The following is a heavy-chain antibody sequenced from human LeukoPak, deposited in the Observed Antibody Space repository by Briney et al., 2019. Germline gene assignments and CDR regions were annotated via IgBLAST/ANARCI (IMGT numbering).Heavy chain of an antibody. J-gene: IGHJ4*02. Sequence: GGSLRLSCAASGFTFSNYGMHWVRQAPGKGLEWVAIISYDGTNKYYADSVKGRFTISRDNSKNTLYLQMNSLRSEDTAVYYCAKERQDYYDSSGYFDFDYWGRGTLVTVSS. V-gene: IGHV3-30*18. CDR2: ISYDGTNK. CDR1: GFTFSNYG. D-gene: IGHD3-22*01. CDR3: AKERQDYYDSSGYFDFDY.